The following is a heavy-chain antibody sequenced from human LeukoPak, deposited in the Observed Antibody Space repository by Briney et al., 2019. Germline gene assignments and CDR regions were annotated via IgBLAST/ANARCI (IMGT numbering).Heavy chain of an antibody. CDR2: ISGSGGST. D-gene: IGHD3-3*01. J-gene: IGHJ4*02. Sequence: GGSLRLSCAAPGFTFSSYAMSWVRQAPGKGLEWVSAISGSGGSTYYADSVKGRFTISRDNSKNTLYLQMNSLRAEDTAVYYCAKNPITIFGVGPGSYYFDYWGQGTLVTVSS. V-gene: IGHV3-23*01. CDR3: AKNPITIFGVGPGSYYFDY. CDR1: GFTFSSYA.